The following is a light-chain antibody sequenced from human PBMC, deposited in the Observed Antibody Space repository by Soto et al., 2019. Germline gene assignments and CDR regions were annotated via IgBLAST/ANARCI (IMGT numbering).Light chain of an antibody. V-gene: IGLV2-14*01. CDR2: EVS. J-gene: IGLJ1*01. Sequence: QSALTQPASVSGSPGQSITISCTGTSSDVGGYNYVSWYQQNPGKAPKLMIYEVSNRPSGVSNRFSGSKSGNTASRTISGLQAEDEADYYCSSYTSSSTLYVFGTGTKLTVL. CDR1: SSDVGGYNY. CDR3: SSYTSSSTLYV.